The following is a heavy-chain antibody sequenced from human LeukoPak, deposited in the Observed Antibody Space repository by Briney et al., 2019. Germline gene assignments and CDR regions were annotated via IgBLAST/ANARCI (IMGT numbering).Heavy chain of an antibody. CDR1: GFTFNSYS. V-gene: IGHV3-21*01. D-gene: IGHD6-6*01. J-gene: IGHJ4*02. CDR2: ISTSSTYI. Sequence: GGSLRLSCAASGFTFNSYSMNRVRQAPGKGLEWVSSISTSSTYIHYADSVKGRFTISRDNTKNSLYLQMNSLRAEDTGVYYCARDEYSSSPGYFDYWGQGTLVTVSS. CDR3: ARDEYSSSPGYFDY.